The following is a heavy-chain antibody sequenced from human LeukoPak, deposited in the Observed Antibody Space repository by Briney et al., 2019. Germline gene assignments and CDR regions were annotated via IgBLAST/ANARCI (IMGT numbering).Heavy chain of an antibody. CDR3: ARDGTSPWYFDL. V-gene: IGHV1-18*01. J-gene: IGHJ2*01. D-gene: IGHD1-14*01. Sequence: ASVKVSCKASGYTFTSYGISWVRQAPGQGLEWMGWISTYNGDTNYAQKLQGRVTMTTDTSTSTAYMELRSLGSDDTAVYYCARDGTSPWYFDLWGRGILVTVSS. CDR1: GYTFTSYG. CDR2: ISTYNGDT.